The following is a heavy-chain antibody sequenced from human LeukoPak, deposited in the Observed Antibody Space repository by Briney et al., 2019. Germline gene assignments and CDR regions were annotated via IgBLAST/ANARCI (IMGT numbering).Heavy chain of an antibody. CDR1: GFALSDSI. D-gene: IGHD2-15*01. CDR3: TRQDCSGGPCSFVDY. CDR2: IKSKTNNYAT. V-gene: IGHV3-73*01. Sequence: GGSLRLSCAASGFALSDSIIHWVRQASGKGLEWVGRIKSKTNNYATAYAASVSGRFTISRDDSKNTAYLQMNALKTEDTAVYFCTRQDCSGGPCSFVDYWGQGTLVTVSS. J-gene: IGHJ4*02.